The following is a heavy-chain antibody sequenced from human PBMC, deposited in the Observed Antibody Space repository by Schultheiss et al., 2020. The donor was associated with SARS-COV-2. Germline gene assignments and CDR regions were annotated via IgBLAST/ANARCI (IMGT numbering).Heavy chain of an antibody. CDR2: IYYSGST. J-gene: IGHJ4*02. CDR3: ARSVVPAAYFDY. CDR1: GGSFSGYY. D-gene: IGHD2-2*01. V-gene: IGHV4-34*01. Sequence: GSLRLSCAVYGGSFSGYYWSWIRQPPGKGLEWIGYIYYSGSTYYNPSLKSRVTISVDTSKNQFSLKLSSVTAADTAVYYCARSVVPAAYFDYWGQGTLVTVSS.